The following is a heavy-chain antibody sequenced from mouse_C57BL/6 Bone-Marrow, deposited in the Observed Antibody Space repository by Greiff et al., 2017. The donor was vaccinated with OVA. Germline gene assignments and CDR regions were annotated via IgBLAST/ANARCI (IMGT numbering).Heavy chain of an antibody. CDR3: ARWTTVVAYWYFDV. CDR2: IYPRSGNT. V-gene: IGHV1-81*01. Sequence: VQLQQSGAELARPGASVKLSCKASGYTFTSYGISWVKQRTGQGLEWIGEIYPRSGNTYYNEKFKGKATLTADKSSSTAYMELRSLTSEDSAVYFCARWTTVVAYWYFDVWGTGTTVTVSS. J-gene: IGHJ1*03. CDR1: GYTFTSYG. D-gene: IGHD1-1*01.